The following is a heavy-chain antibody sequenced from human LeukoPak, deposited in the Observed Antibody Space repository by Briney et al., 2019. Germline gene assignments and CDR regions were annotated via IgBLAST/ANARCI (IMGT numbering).Heavy chain of an antibody. CDR1: GGSISSYY. Sequence: SETLSLTCTVSGGSISSYYWSWNRQPAGKGLEWIGRIYTSGSTNYNPSLKSRVTMSVDTSKNQFSLRLSSVTAADTAVYYCAREGPGDIVVPAYDWGQGTLVTVSS. V-gene: IGHV4-4*07. D-gene: IGHD2-15*01. CDR2: IYTSGST. CDR3: AREGPGDIVVPAYD. J-gene: IGHJ4*02.